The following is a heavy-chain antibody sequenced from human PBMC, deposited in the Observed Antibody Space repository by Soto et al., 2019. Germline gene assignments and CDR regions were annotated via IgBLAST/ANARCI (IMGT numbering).Heavy chain of an antibody. V-gene: IGHV4-59*08. CDR1: GGSISSYY. CDR3: ARHSAMYSSGWYYGMDV. Sequence: PSETLSLTCTVSGGSISSYYWSWIRQPPGKGLEWIGYIYYSGSTNYNPSLKSRVTISVDTSKNQFSLKLSSVTAADTAVYYCARHSAMYSSGWYYGMDVWGQGTTVTVSS. D-gene: IGHD6-19*01. J-gene: IGHJ6*02. CDR2: IYYSGST.